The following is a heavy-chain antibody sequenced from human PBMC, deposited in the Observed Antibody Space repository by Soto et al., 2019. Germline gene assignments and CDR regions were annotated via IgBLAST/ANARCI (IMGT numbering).Heavy chain of an antibody. CDR2: IDDTGST. D-gene: IGHD3-3*01. CDR1: DDSIVSSY. J-gene: IGHJ6*03. V-gene: IGHV4-59*01. CDR3: ARGVLEWLLRDSYYYYMDV. Sequence: SETLSLTCTVSDDSIVSSYWNWIRQAPGKGLEWIGYIDDTGSTNYNPALKSRVTLSVDPSNNQFSLKLSSVTAADTAVYYCARGVLEWLLRDSYYYYMDVWGKGTTVTVSS.